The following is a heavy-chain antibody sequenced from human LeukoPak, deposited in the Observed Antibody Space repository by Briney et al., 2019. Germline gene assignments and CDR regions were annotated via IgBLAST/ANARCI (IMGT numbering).Heavy chain of an antibody. V-gene: IGHV1-18*01. CDR1: GYTFTRYG. Sequence: ASVKVSCQASGYTFTRYGISWVRQAPGQGLEWMGWINTYNDNTKYAQKIQGRVTMTTDTSTNTAYMDLRSLTSDDTAVYFCARDRTAHSYYDSTGYYVSWFDPWGQGTLVTVSS. CDR2: INTYNDNT. J-gene: IGHJ5*02. CDR3: ARDRTAHSYYDSTGYYVSWFDP. D-gene: IGHD3-22*01.